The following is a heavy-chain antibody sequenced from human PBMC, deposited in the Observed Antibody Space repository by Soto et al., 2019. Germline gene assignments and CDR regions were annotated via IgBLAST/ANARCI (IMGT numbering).Heavy chain of an antibody. J-gene: IGHJ6*03. Sequence: EVQLVESGGGLVQPGGSLRLSCAASGFTFSSYSMNWVRQAPGKGLEWVSYISSSSSTIYYADSVKGRFTISRDNAKNSLYLQMNSLRAEDTAVYYCSKYNWNDGDYYYYYYMDVWGKGTTVTVSS. CDR2: ISSSSSTI. CDR3: SKYNWNDGDYYYYYYMDV. CDR1: GFTFSSYS. V-gene: IGHV3-48*01. D-gene: IGHD1-1*01.